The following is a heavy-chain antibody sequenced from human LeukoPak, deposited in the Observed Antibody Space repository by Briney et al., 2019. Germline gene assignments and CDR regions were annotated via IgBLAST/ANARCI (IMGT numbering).Heavy chain of an antibody. V-gene: IGHV3-23*01. Sequence: PGGSLRLSCAAAGPTFSTSAMTWVRQAPGKGLEWVSTISGSGGSTYYADSVKGRFTISRDNAKNSLYLQMNSLRAEDTAIYYCTRVGYIDEGIDYWGQGTLVTVSS. CDR2: ISGSGGST. CDR1: GPTFSTSA. CDR3: TRVGYIDEGIDY. D-gene: IGHD5-24*01. J-gene: IGHJ4*02.